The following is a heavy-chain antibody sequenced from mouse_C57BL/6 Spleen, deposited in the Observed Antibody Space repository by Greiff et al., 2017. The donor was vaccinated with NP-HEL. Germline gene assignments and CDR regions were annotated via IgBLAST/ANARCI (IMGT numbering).Heavy chain of an antibody. V-gene: IGHV1-80*01. Sequence: VQLQQSGAELLPPFPSWKISCKASGYAFSSYWMNWVKQRPGKGLEWIGQIYPGDGDTNYNGKFKGKATLTADKSSSTAYMQLSSLPSQDSAGYVCWMITKLVVYFADLGQGTTLTVS. CDR2: IYPGDGDT. J-gene: IGHJ2*01. D-gene: IGHD1-1*01. CDR1: GYAFSSYW. CDR3: WMITKLVVYFAD.